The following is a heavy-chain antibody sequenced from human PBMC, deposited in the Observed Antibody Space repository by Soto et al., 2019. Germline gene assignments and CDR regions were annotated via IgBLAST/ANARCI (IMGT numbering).Heavy chain of an antibody. CDR3: ARVDSGYEQIDY. CDR2: ISFDGGND. V-gene: IGHV3-30-3*01. Sequence: PGGSLRLSCAASGFMFRNHAMHWVRQAPGKGLDWVAVISFDGGNDFYADSVKGRFTISRDNSRNTLYLQMDSLRAEDTAVYYCARVDSGYEQIDYWGQGTLVTVSS. CDR1: GFMFRNHA. J-gene: IGHJ4*02. D-gene: IGHD5-12*01.